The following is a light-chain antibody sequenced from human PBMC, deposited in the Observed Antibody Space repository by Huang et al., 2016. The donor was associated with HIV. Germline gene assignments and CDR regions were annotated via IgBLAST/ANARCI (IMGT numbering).Light chain of an antibody. Sequence: MPMSQSPSSLSASVGDRVTITGRASMGISKYLDWYQQKPGKVPKVLIYAASTLQSGVPSRFSGSGSGTDFTLTISSLQPEDVATYYCQKNYSVPFTFGGGTKVEIK. J-gene: IGKJ4*01. V-gene: IGKV1-27*01. CDR3: QKNYSVPFT. CDR1: MGISKY. CDR2: AAS.